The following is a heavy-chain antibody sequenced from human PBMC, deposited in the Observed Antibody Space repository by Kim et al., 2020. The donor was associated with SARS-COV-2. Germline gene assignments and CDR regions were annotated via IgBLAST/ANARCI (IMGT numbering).Heavy chain of an antibody. CDR2: IYHSGST. CDR1: GGSISSSNW. CDR3: ARDPLEGMDV. J-gene: IGHJ6*02. V-gene: IGHV4-4*02. Sequence: SETLSLTCAVSGGSISSSNWWSWGRQPPGKGLEGSGEIYHSGSTNYNPSLKSRGTISVDKSTNQFSLKLSSVTAADTAVYYCARDPLEGMDVWGQGTTVTVSS.